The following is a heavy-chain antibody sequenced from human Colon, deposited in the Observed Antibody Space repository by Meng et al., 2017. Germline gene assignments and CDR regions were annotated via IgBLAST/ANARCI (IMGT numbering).Heavy chain of an antibody. CDR3: ARYYDSRDTNWLDP. D-gene: IGHD3-22*01. Sequence: SDTLSLTCAVSGGSITSYHWTWIRQAAGNELEWIGRIYSGGTTHYNPSLKSRATISLDTSKNQLSLKLSSVTAADTAVYYCARYYDSRDTNWLDPWGQGTLVTVSS. V-gene: IGHV4-59*10. J-gene: IGHJ5*02. CDR1: GGSITSYH. CDR2: IYSGGTT.